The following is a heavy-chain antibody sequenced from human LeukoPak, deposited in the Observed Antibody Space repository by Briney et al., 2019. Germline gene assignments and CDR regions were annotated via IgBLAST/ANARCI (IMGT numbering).Heavy chain of an antibody. D-gene: IGHD4-17*01. Sequence: GGSLRLSCAASGFTFSSYGMHWVRQAPGKGLEWVAVIWYDGSNKYYADSVKGRFTISRDNSKNTLYLQMNSLRAEDTALYYCAKDTVGVVSPGEGLDYWGQGTLVTVSS. CDR3: AKDTVGVVSPGEGLDY. J-gene: IGHJ4*02. V-gene: IGHV3-33*06. CDR2: IWYDGSNK. CDR1: GFTFSSYG.